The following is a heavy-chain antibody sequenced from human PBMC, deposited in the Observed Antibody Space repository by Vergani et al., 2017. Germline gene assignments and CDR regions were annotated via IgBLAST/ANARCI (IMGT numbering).Heavy chain of an antibody. CDR2: IKSKTDGGTT. D-gene: IGHD2-15*01. CDR1: GFTFSNAW. CDR3: ARELGVVAATPGVKLDAFDI. Sequence: EVQLVESGGGLVKPGGSLRLSCAASGFTFSNAWMSWVRQAPGKGLEWVGRIKSKTDGGTTDYAAPVKGRFTISRDDSKNTLYLQMNSMKTEDTAVYYCARELGVVAATPGVKLDAFDIWGQGTMVTVSS. V-gene: IGHV3-15*01. J-gene: IGHJ3*02.